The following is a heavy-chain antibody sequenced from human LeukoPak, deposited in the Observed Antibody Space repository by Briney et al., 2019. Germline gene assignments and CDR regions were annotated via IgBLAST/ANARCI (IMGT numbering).Heavy chain of an antibody. D-gene: IGHD3-10*01. CDR1: GGTFSSYA. CDR2: IIPILGIA. V-gene: IGHV1-69*04. J-gene: IGHJ4*02. Sequence: GASVKVSCKASGGTFSSYAISWVRQAPGQGLEWMGRIIPILGIANYAQKFQGRVTITADKSTSTAYMELSSLRSEDTAVYYCARGGITMVRGVPFDYWGQGTLVTVSS. CDR3: ARGGITMVRGVPFDY.